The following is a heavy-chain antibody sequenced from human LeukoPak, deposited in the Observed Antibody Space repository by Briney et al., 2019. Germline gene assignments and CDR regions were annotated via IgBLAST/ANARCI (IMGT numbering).Heavy chain of an antibody. CDR1: GGSFSGYY. CDR2: INHSGST. CDR3: ARDWIAAAASPGAFDI. Sequence: SETLSLTCAVYGGSFSGYYWSWIRQPPGKGLEWIGEINHSGSTNYNPSLKSRVTISVDTSKNQFSLKLSSVTAADTAVYYCARDWIAAAASPGAFDIWGQGTMVTVSS. J-gene: IGHJ3*02. D-gene: IGHD6-13*01. V-gene: IGHV4-34*01.